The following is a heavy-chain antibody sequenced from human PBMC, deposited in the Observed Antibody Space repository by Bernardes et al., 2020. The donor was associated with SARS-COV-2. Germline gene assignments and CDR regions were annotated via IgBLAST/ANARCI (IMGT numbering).Heavy chain of an antibody. J-gene: IGHJ4*02. CDR2: IKQVGSEK. CDR1: GFTFNSYW. V-gene: IGHV3-7*01. CDR3: ARVRDGYNYYFDY. Sequence: GGSLRLSCAASGFTFNSYWRSWVRQAPGKGLEWVANIKQVGSEKYYVDSVKGRFTISRDNAKNSLYLQMNSLRAEDTAVYYCARVRDGYNYYFDYWGQGTLVTVSS. D-gene: IGHD5-12*01.